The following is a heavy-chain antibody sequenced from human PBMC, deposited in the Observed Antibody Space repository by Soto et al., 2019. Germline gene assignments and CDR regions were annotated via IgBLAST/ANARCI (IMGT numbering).Heavy chain of an antibody. CDR2: IYYSGST. V-gene: IGHV4-59*01. CDR3: ARDRGTRTTNFYGMDV. Sequence: PSRRLSLACTVWGGPIRSYYCSWILHPPGKGLDWIGYIYYSGSTNYNPSLKSRVTISVDTSKNQFSLKLSSVTAADTAVYYCARDRGTRTTNFYGMDVWGQGTTVTVYS. D-gene: IGHD3-10*01. CDR1: GGPIRSYY. J-gene: IGHJ6*02.